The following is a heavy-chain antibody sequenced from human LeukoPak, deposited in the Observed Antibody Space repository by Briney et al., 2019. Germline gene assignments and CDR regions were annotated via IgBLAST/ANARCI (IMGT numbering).Heavy chain of an antibody. CDR1: GGSISSGSYY. Sequence: PSETLSLTCTVSGGSISSGSYYWSWIRQPAGKGLEWIGRIYTSGSTNYNPSLKSRVTTSVDTSKNQFSLTLSSVTAADTTVYYCARDTNFWSGYSFFDFGGQGTLVTVSS. V-gene: IGHV4-61*02. J-gene: IGHJ4*02. D-gene: IGHD3-3*01. CDR2: IYTSGST. CDR3: ARDTNFWSGYSFFDF.